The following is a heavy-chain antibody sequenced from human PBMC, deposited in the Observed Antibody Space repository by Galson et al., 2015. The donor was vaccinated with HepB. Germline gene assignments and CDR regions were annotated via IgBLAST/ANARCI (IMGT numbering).Heavy chain of an antibody. V-gene: IGHV1-3*01. CDR3: ARLRASGYSYGYGFDY. CDR2: INVGKDNT. CDR1: GYTFTSYT. J-gene: IGHJ4*02. Sequence: SVKVSCKASGYTFTSYTIHWVRQAPGQRLEWMGWINVGKDNTEYSQKVQGRVTITTDTSASTAYMELSSLRSEDTAVYYCARLRASGYSYGYGFDYWGQGTLVTVSS. D-gene: IGHD5-18*01.